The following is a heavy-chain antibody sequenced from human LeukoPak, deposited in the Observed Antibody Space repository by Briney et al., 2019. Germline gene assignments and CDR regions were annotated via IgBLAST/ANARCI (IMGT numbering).Heavy chain of an antibody. Sequence: SETLSLTCTVSGGSISSYYWSWIRQPPGKGLEWIGEINHSGSTNYNPSLKSRVTISVDTSKNQFSLKLSSVTAADTAVYYCARFLRRSGWSREYYYYYMDVWGKGTTVTVSS. CDR1: GGSISSYY. CDR3: ARFLRRSGWSREYYYYYMDV. V-gene: IGHV4-34*01. CDR2: INHSGST. D-gene: IGHD6-19*01. J-gene: IGHJ6*03.